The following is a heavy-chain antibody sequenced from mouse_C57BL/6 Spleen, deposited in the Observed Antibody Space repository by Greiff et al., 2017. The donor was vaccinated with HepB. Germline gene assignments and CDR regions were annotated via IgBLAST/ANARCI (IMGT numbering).Heavy chain of an antibody. Sequence: QVQLQQSGAELARPGASVKMSCKASGYTFTSYTMHWVKQRPGQGLEWIGYINPSSGYTKYNQKFKDKATLTADKSSSTAHMQLSSLTSEDSAVYNCARWEFYGSDIDYWGQGTTLTVSS. CDR3: ARWEFYGSDIDY. CDR1: GYTFTSYT. CDR2: INPSSGYT. D-gene: IGHD1-1*01. V-gene: IGHV1-4*01. J-gene: IGHJ2*01.